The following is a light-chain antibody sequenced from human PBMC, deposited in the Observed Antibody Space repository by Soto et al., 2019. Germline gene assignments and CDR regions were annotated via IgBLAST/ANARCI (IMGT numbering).Light chain of an antibody. CDR3: QQYNSYWT. CDR1: QNIRNW. J-gene: IGKJ1*01. Sequence: DIQMTQSPSTLSASIGDRVTITCRASQNIRNWLAWYQQKPGKAPKLLIYGASSLESGVPSRFSGSGSGTEFTLTISSLQPDDFATYSCQQYNSYWTFGQGTKVDIK. V-gene: IGKV1-5*01. CDR2: GAS.